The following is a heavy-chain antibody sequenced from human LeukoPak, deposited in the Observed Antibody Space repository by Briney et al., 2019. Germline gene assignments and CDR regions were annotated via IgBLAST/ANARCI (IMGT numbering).Heavy chain of an antibody. Sequence: SETLSLTRTVSGGSISSYYWSWIRQPPGKGLEWIGYIYYSGSTNYNPSLKSRVTISVDTSKNQFSLKLSSVTAADTAVYYCARASGYSYGRDAFDIWGQGTMVTVSS. CDR1: GGSISSYY. D-gene: IGHD5-18*01. CDR2: IYYSGST. CDR3: ARASGYSYGRDAFDI. J-gene: IGHJ3*02. V-gene: IGHV4-59*01.